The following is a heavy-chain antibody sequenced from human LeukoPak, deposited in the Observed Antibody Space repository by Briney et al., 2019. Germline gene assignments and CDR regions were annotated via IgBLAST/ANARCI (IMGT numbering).Heavy chain of an antibody. CDR3: VRRSRWDPEIDY. V-gene: IGHV4-39*01. Sequence: PSETLSLTCTVSGDSISSSSYYWGWIRQPPGKGLEWTGSIYYSGSTYYNPSLKSRVTISVDTSKNQFSLKLSSVTAADTAVYYCVRRSRWDPEIDYWGQGTLVTVSS. CDR2: IYYSGST. CDR1: GDSISSSSYY. J-gene: IGHJ4*02. D-gene: IGHD2-2*01.